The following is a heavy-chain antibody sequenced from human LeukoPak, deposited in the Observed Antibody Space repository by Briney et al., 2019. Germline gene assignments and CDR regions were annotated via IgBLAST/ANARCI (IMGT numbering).Heavy chain of an antibody. J-gene: IGHJ6*02. CDR3: ARDRPEYYYGMDV. V-gene: IGHV3-21*01. CDR2: ISSSSSYI. CDR1: GFTFSSYS. Sequence: PGGSLRLSCAASGFTFSSYSMNWVRQAPGKGLEWVSSISSSSSYIYYADSVKGRFTISRDNAKNSLYLQMNSLRAEDTAVYYCARDRPEYYYGMDVWGQGTTVTVSS. D-gene: IGHD1-14*01.